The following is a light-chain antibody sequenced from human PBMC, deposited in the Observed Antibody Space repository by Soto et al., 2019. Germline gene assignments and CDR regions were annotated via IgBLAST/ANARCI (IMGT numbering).Light chain of an antibody. CDR3: ETRDSNPPV. Sequence: QPVLTQSSSASASRGSSVKLTCTLSSGHSSYIIAWHQQQPGKAPRYLMKLEGSGSYNKGSGVPDRFSGSSSGADRYLTISKLHSEYEGDYYCETRDSNPPVFGGGTKFTV. CDR1: SGHSSYI. J-gene: IGLJ3*02. CDR2: LEGSGSY. V-gene: IGLV4-60*03.